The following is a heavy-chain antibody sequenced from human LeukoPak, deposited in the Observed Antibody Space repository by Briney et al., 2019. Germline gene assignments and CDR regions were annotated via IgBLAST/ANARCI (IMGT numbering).Heavy chain of an antibody. Sequence: EGSLRLSCAASGFTFSSYAMSWVRQAPGKGLEWVSAISGSGGSTYYADSVKGRFTISRDNAKNSLYLQMNSLRAEDTAVYYCARSAGLVGAKAFDIWGQGTMVTVSS. D-gene: IGHD1-26*01. CDR1: GFTFSSYA. V-gene: IGHV3-23*01. J-gene: IGHJ3*02. CDR2: ISGSGGST. CDR3: ARSAGLVGAKAFDI.